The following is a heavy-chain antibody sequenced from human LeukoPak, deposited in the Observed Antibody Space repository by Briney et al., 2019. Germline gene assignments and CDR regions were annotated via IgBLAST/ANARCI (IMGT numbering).Heavy chain of an antibody. J-gene: IGHJ3*02. V-gene: IGHV4-34*01. Sequence: PSETLSLTCAVYGGSFSGYYWSWIRKPPGKGLEWIGEINHSGSTNYNPPLKSRVTISADTSKNQFSLRLTSVTAADTAVYYCARGLNNRKSGRRFDVFEIWGQETMVTVSS. CDR2: INHSGST. D-gene: IGHD1-14*01. CDR3: ARGLNNRKSGRRFDVFEI. CDR1: GGSFSGYY.